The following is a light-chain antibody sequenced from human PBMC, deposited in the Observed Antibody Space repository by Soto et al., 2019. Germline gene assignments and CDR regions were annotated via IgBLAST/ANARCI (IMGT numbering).Light chain of an antibody. CDR2: GVS. J-gene: IGKJ4*01. CDR1: QTVSRF. Sequence: ETVLTQSPATLSLSPGESATLSCRASQTVSRFFAWYQQKPGQSPRLLIYGVSNRATGVPARFSDSGSGTDFTLSISSLASEDAAVYYCQKRFTWPLTFGGGTKVEIK. CDR3: QKRFTWPLT. V-gene: IGKV3-11*01.